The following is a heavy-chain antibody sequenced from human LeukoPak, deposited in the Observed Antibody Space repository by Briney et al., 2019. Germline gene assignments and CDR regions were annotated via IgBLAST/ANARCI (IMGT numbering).Heavy chain of an antibody. CDR2: ISSGAGST. CDR3: AKGGSTSSEGG. D-gene: IGHD2-2*01. J-gene: IGHJ4*02. V-gene: IGHV3-23*01. Sequence: GGSLRLSCVASRFTFASYTLSWIRQAPGKGLQWVASISSGAGSTFYADFVKGRFTISKDISKNTLSLHMNSLRPEDTAVYYCAKGGSTSSEGGWGQGTLVTVSS. CDR1: RFTFASYT.